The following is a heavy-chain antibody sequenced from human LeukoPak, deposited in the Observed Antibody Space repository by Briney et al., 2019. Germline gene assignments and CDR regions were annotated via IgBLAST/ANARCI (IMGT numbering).Heavy chain of an antibody. CDR3: ARGYSNYGYAFDI. V-gene: IGHV3-21*01. CDR2: ISSSSSYI. Sequence: ETLSLTCTVSGYSISSGYYWGWIRQPPGKGLEWVSSISSSSSYIYYVETVKGRFTISRDNARNSLYLQMNSLRAEDTAVYYCARGYSNYGYAFDIWGQGTMVTVSS. CDR1: GYSISSGYY. J-gene: IGHJ3*02. D-gene: IGHD4-11*01.